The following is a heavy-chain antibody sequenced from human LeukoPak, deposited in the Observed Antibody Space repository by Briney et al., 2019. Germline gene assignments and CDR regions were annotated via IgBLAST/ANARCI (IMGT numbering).Heavy chain of an antibody. CDR2: IYSGGST. Sequence: GGSLRLSCAASGFTVSSNYMSWVRQAPGKGLEWVSVIYSGGSTYYADSVKGRFTISRDNSKNTLYLQMNSLRAEDTAVYYCARALWGGNPFDYWGQGTLVTVSS. V-gene: IGHV3-53*01. J-gene: IGHJ4*02. CDR3: ARALWGGNPFDY. CDR1: GFTVSSNY. D-gene: IGHD4-23*01.